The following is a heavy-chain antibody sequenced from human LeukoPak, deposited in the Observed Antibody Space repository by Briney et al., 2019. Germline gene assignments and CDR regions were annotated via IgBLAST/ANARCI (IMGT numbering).Heavy chain of an antibody. Sequence: GGSLRLSCATSGFTFSRDSMSWVRQAPGKGLEWVSSISSSSSYIYYADSVKGRFTISRDNAKSSLFLQMNSLRAEDTAVYYCARELYCSGGSCPYFDSWGQGALVTVSS. J-gene: IGHJ4*02. V-gene: IGHV3-21*01. CDR1: GFTFSRDS. CDR3: ARELYCSGGSCPYFDS. CDR2: ISSSSSYI. D-gene: IGHD2-15*01.